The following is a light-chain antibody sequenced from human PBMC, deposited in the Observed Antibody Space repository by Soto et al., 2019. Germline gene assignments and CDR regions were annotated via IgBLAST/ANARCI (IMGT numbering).Light chain of an antibody. Sequence: EIVLTQSPGTLSLSPGERATLSCRASQSVSSSYLAWYQQKPGQAPRLLIYGASSRATGIPDRFSGSGSGTDFTLTISRLEPEDFATYYCQQSYSTPVGFGGGTKVDIK. CDR1: QSVSSSY. J-gene: IGKJ4*01. CDR3: QQSYSTPVG. CDR2: GAS. V-gene: IGKV3-20*01.